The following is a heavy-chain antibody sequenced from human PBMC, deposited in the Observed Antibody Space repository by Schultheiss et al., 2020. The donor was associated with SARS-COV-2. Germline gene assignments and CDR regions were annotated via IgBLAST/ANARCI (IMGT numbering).Heavy chain of an antibody. V-gene: IGHV3-73*01. Sequence: GGSLRLSCAASGFTFSSYSMNWVRQAPGKGLEWVGRIRSKANSYATAYAASVKGRFTISRDDSKNTAYLQMNSLKTEDTAVYYCTQEYDFWSGLIDYYYYGMDVWGQGTTVTVSS. J-gene: IGHJ6*02. D-gene: IGHD3-3*01. CDR2: IRSKANSYAT. CDR3: TQEYDFWSGLIDYYYYGMDV. CDR1: GFTFSSYS.